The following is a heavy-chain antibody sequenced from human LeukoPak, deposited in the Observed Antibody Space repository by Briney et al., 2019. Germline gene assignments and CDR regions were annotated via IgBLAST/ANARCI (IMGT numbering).Heavy chain of an antibody. J-gene: IGHJ6*03. CDR1: GYTFTSYG. CDR3: ARVGPRDTIFGVVTQTRDYYYYYMDV. V-gene: IGHV1-18*01. Sequence: GASVKVSCKASGYTFTSYGISWVRQAPGQGLEWMGWIGAYNGNTNYAQKLQGRVTMTTDTSTSTAYMELRSLRSDDTAVYYCARVGPRDTIFGVVTQTRDYYYYYMDVWGKGTTVTVSS. D-gene: IGHD3-3*01. CDR2: IGAYNGNT.